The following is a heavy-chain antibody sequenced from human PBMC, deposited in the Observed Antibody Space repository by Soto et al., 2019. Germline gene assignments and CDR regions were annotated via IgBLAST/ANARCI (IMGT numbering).Heavy chain of an antibody. CDR3: AKGVSHSSGYFDAFDI. J-gene: IGHJ3*02. V-gene: IGHV3-23*01. D-gene: IGHD3-22*01. CDR2: ISGSGGST. Sequence: EVQLLESGGGLVQPGGSLRLSCAASGFTFSSYAMSWVRQAPGKGLEWVSAISGSGGSTYYADSVKGRFTISRDNSKNTLYLQMNSLRAEDTAVYYCAKGVSHSSGYFDAFDIWGQGTMVTVSS. CDR1: GFTFSSYA.